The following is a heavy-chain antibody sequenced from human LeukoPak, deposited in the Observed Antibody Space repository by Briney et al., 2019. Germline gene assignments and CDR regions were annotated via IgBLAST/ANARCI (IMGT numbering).Heavy chain of an antibody. Sequence: GGSLRLSCAASGFTFSSYAMHWVRQAPGKGLEWVAVISYDGNDKYYTDSVKGRFTISRDNSKNTLYLQMNSLRAEDTAVYYCARDIVVVVARKYAMDVWGQGTTVTVSS. V-gene: IGHV3-30*04. CDR1: GFTFSSYA. D-gene: IGHD2-15*01. J-gene: IGHJ6*02. CDR2: ISYDGNDK. CDR3: ARDIVVVVARKYAMDV.